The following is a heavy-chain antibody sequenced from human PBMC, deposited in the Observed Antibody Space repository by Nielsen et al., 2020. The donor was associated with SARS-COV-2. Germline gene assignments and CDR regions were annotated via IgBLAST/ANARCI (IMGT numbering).Heavy chain of an antibody. J-gene: IGHJ4*02. V-gene: IGHV3-33*01. CDR3: AREQLVYFDY. Sequence: GESLKISCAASGFTFSSYGMHWVRQAPGKGLEWVAVIWYDGSNKYYADSVKGRFTISRDNSKNTLYLQMNSLRAEDTAVYYCAREQLVYFDYWGQGTLVTVPS. D-gene: IGHD6-13*01. CDR1: GFTFSSYG. CDR2: IWYDGSNK.